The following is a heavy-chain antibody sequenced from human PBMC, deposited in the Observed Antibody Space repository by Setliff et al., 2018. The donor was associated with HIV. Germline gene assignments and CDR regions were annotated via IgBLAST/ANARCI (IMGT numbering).Heavy chain of an antibody. CDR1: GGPFGDSS. V-gene: IGHV4-34*01. CDR3: ARHHRLPGVQPPYWYFDL. CDR2: ISHSGST. Sequence: SETLSLTCAVHGGPFGDSSYSWIRQPPGKGLEWIGEISHSGSTSYNSSVKNRATMSVDSSKNQFSLTLASMTAADTAVYYCARHHRLPGVQPPYWYFDLWGRGALVTVSS. D-gene: IGHD7-27*01. J-gene: IGHJ2*01.